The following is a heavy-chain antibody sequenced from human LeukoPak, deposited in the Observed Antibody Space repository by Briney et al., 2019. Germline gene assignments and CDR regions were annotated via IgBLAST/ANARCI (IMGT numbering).Heavy chain of an antibody. Sequence: KSSETLSFTCAVYGGSFSGYYWSWIRQPPGKGLEWIGEINHSGSTNYNPSLKSRVTISVDTSKNQFSLKLSSVTAADTAVYYCARRLRRAPFDYWGQGTLVTVSS. CDR1: GGSFSGYY. V-gene: IGHV4-34*01. J-gene: IGHJ4*02. CDR2: INHSGST. CDR3: ARRLRRAPFDY.